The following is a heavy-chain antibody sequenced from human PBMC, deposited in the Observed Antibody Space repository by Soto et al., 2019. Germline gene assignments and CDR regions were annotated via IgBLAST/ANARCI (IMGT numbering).Heavy chain of an antibody. CDR3: ASPKYYDFWSGYSEPYYYYMDV. CDR2: IIPILGIA. CDR1: GGTFSSYT. J-gene: IGHJ6*03. V-gene: IGHV1-69*02. Sequence: SVKVSCKASGGTFSSYTISWVRQAPGQGLEWMGRIIPILGIANYAQKFQGRVTITADKSTSTAYMELSSLRSEDTAVYYCASPKYYDFWSGYSEPYYYYMDVWGKGTTVTVSS. D-gene: IGHD3-3*01.